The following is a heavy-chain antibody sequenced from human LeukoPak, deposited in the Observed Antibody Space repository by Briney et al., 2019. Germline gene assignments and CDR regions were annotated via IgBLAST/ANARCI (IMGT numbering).Heavy chain of an antibody. CDR3: ARTPYYDSSGYYLDAFDI. CDR2: IYYSGST. J-gene: IGHJ3*02. CDR1: GGSISSSSYY. V-gene: IGHV4-61*05. D-gene: IGHD3-22*01. Sequence: PSETLSLTCTVSGGSISSSSYYWGWIRQPPGKGLEWIGYIYYSGSTNYNPSLKSRVTISVDTSKNQFSLKLSSVTAADTAVYYCARTPYYDSSGYYLDAFDIWGQGTMVTVSS.